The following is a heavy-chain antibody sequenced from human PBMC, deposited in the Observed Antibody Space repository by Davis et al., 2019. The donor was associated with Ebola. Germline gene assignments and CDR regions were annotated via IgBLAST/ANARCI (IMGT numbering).Heavy chain of an antibody. CDR3: ARGGGRSIVGASTGTYYYYGMDV. J-gene: IGHJ6*02. CDR2: IIPIFGAA. V-gene: IGHV1-69*13. CDR1: GGTFTGYY. D-gene: IGHD1-26*01. Sequence: AASVKVSCKASGGTFTGYYMHWVRQAPGQGLEWMGGIIPIFGAANYAQKFQGRVTITADESTSTAYMELSSLRSEDTAVYYCARGGGRSIVGASTGTYYYYGMDVWGQGTTVTVSS.